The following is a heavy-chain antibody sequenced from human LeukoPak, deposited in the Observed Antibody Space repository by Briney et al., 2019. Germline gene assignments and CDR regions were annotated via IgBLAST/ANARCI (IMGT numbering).Heavy chain of an antibody. Sequence: GGSLRLSCAASGFIFSGSAMHWVRQASGKGLEWIGRIRSKAHSYATAYAASVKGRFTISRDDSKNTAYLQMNSLKTEDTAVYCCTFDQLLPFDYWGQGTLVTVSS. CDR1: GFIFSGSA. J-gene: IGHJ4*02. CDR2: IRSKAHSYAT. V-gene: IGHV3-73*01. D-gene: IGHD2-2*01. CDR3: TFDQLLPFDY.